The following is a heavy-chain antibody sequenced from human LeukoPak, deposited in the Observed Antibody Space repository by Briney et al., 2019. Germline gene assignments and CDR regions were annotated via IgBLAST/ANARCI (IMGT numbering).Heavy chain of an antibody. CDR2: IYYSGST. J-gene: IGHJ4*02. V-gene: IGHV4-30-4*07. CDR1: GGSISSGGYS. D-gene: IGHD5-12*01. Sequence: KASETLSLTCAVSGGSISSGGYSWSWIRQPPGKGLEWIGYIYYSGSTYYNPSLKSRVTISVDTSKNQFSLKLSSVTAADTAVYYCARGIDGYSGYDGWYYFDYWGQGTLVTVSS. CDR3: ARGIDGYSGYDGWYYFDY.